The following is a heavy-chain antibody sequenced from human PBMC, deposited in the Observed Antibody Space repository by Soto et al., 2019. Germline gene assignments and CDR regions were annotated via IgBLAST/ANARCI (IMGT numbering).Heavy chain of an antibody. D-gene: IGHD6-13*01. V-gene: IGHV1-69*01. CDR1: GGTFSSYA. CDR2: IIPIFGTA. J-gene: IGHJ6*02. CDR3: ARRGRTWYERTVLGMDV. Sequence: QVQLVQSGAEVKKPGSSVKVSCKASGGTFSSYAISWVRQAPGQGLEWMGGIIPIFGTANYAQKFQGRVTITADESTRPAYMELSSLRYEDTAVYYCARRGRTWYERTVLGMDVWGQGTTVTVSS.